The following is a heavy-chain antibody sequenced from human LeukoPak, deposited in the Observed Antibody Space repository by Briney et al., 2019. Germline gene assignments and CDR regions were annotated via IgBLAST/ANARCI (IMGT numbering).Heavy chain of an antibody. D-gene: IGHD2-15*01. CDR3: ARALSGRNSYFYYYGMDV. J-gene: IGHJ6*02. CDR2: IYTGGGT. CDR1: GFTVNTNY. Sequence: GGSLRLSCAASGFTVNTNYMTWVRQAPGKGLEWLSIIYTGGGTYYADSVEGRFTISRDSSENTLYLQMNSLRAEDTAVYYCARALSGRNSYFYYYGMDVWGQGTTVTVSS. V-gene: IGHV3-66*01.